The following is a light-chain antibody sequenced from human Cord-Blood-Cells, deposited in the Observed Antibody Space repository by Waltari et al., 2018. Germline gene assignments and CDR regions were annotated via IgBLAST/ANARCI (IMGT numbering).Light chain of an antibody. Sequence: SYELTQPPSVSVSPGQTASITCSGDKLGDKYACWYQQKPGQSPVLVIYQDSKRPSGIPERFSGSNCGNTATLTISGTQAMDGADYYCQAWDSGTVVFGVGTKLTVL. V-gene: IGLV3-1*01. J-gene: IGLJ2*01. CDR2: QDS. CDR3: QAWDSGTVV. CDR1: KLGDKY.